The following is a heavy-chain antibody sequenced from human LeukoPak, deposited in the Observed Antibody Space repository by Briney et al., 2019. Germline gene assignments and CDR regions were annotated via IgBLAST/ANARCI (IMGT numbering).Heavy chain of an antibody. J-gene: IGHJ4*02. CDR1: GFTFSSYS. CDR3: ARDQYYGSGSYDY. D-gene: IGHD3-10*01. CDR2: ISSSSSTI. Sequence: GGSLRPSCAASGFTFSSYSMNWVRQAPGKGLEWVSYISSSSSTIYYADSVMGRFTISRDNAKNSLYLQMNSLRAEDTAVYYCARDQYYGSGSYDYWGQGTLVTVSS. V-gene: IGHV3-48*01.